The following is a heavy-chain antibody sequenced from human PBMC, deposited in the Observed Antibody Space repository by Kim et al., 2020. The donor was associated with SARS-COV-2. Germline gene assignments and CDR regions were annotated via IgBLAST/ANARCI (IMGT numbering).Heavy chain of an antibody. D-gene: IGHD3-3*01. V-gene: IGHV3-7*01. J-gene: IGHJ4*02. CDR2: IKQDGSEK. Sequence: GGSLRLSCAASGFTFSSYWMSWVRQAPGKGLEWVANIKQDGSEKYYVDSVKGRFTISRDNAKNSLYLQMNSLRAEDTAVYYCARARGDYDFWSGRSSLDYWGQGTLVTVSS. CDR3: ARARGDYDFWSGRSSLDY. CDR1: GFTFSSYW.